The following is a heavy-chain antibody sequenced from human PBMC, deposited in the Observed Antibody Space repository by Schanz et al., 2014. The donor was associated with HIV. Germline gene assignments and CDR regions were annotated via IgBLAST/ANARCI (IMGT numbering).Heavy chain of an antibody. CDR3: ARAMLISGTGYWTGENY. J-gene: IGHJ4*02. CDR1: GFSFSSYG. D-gene: IGHD3-10*01. Sequence: QVQLVESGGGVVQPGTSLRLSCAASGFSFSSYGMHWVRQAPGKGLEWVAFISYDGSVKSYGDSVKGRFTVSRDDSKNTVYVQMDSLTAEDTAVYYCARAMLISGTGYWTGENYWGQGTLVIVSS. CDR2: ISYDGSVK. V-gene: IGHV3-30*03.